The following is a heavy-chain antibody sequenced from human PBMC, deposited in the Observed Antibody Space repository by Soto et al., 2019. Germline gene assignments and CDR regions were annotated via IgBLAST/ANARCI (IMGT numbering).Heavy chain of an antibody. CDR2: IYYSGST. J-gene: IGHJ5*02. D-gene: IGHD5-18*01. CDR1: GGSISSSSYY. V-gene: IGHV4-39*01. Sequence: SETLSLTCTVSGGSISSSSYYWGWIRQPPGKGLEWIGSIYYSGSTYYNPSLKSRVTISVDTSKNQFSLKLSSVTAADTAVYYCARQDEEADTAGPEVWFDPWGQGTLVTVSS. CDR3: ARQDEEADTAGPEVWFDP.